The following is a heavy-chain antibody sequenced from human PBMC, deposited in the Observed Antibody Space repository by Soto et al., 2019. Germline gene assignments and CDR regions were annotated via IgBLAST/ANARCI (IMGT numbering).Heavy chain of an antibody. CDR3: AKETVVPAATPYFDY. D-gene: IGHD2-2*01. Sequence: QVQLVESGGGVVQPGRSLRLSCAASGFTFSSYGMYWVRQAPGKGLEWVAVISYDGSNKYYADSVKGRFTISRDNSKNTLYLQMNSLRAEDTAVYYCAKETVVPAATPYFDYWGQGTLVTVSS. J-gene: IGHJ4*02. CDR2: ISYDGSNK. CDR1: GFTFSSYG. V-gene: IGHV3-30*18.